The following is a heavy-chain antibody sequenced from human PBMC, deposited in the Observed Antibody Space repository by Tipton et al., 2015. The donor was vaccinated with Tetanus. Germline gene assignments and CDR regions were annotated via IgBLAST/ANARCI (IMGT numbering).Heavy chain of an antibody. CDR2: INHSGST. CDR3: ARPHSSGWWGGVFDY. CDR1: GGSFSGYY. V-gene: IGHV4-34*01. D-gene: IGHD6-19*01. Sequence: TLSLTCAVYGGSFSGYYWSWIRQPPGKGLEWIGEINHSGSTNYDPPLKSQDTISVDTSKNQFSLKLSSVTAADTAVYYCARPHSSGWWGGVFDYWGQGTLVTVSS. J-gene: IGHJ4*02.